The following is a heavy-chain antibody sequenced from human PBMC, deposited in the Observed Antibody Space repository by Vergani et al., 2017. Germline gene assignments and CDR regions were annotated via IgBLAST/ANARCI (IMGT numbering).Heavy chain of an antibody. CDR3: AKDRAVRGVISAFNY. Sequence: QVQLVESGGGVVQPGRSLRLSCAASGFTFSSYGMHWVRQAPGKGLEWVAVISYDGSNKYYADSVKGRFTISRDNSKNTLYLQMNSLRAEDTAVYYCAKDRAVRGVISAFNYWGQGTLVTVSS. V-gene: IGHV3-30*18. J-gene: IGHJ4*02. CDR1: GFTFSSYG. D-gene: IGHD3-10*01. CDR2: ISYDGSNK.